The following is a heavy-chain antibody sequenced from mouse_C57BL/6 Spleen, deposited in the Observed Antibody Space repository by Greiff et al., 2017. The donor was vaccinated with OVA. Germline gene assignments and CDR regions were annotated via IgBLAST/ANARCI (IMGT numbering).Heavy chain of an antibody. J-gene: IGHJ4*01. CDR3: ARRELRDYAMDY. D-gene: IGHD1-1*01. Sequence: EVKLVESGGGLVKPGGSLKLSCAASGFTFSDYGMHWVRQAPEKGLEWVAYISSGSSTLYYADTVTGRFTISRDNAKNTLFLQMTSLRSEDTAMYYCARRELRDYAMDYRGQGTSVTVSS. CDR2: ISSGSSTL. V-gene: IGHV5-17*01. CDR1: GFTFSDYG.